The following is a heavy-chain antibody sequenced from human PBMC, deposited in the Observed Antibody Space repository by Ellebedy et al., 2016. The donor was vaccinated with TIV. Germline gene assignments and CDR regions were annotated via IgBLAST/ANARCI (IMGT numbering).Heavy chain of an antibody. CDR2: INPSGGST. J-gene: IGHJ4*02. Sequence: ASVKVSCKASGYAFTGYYIHWVRQAPGQGLEWMGIINPSGGSTTYAQKFQGRVTLTRDTSASTVYMEMSSLRSDDTALYYCARGNIGSHFDNWGQGTQVTVSS. V-gene: IGHV1-46*01. D-gene: IGHD2/OR15-2a*01. CDR3: ARGNIGSHFDN. CDR1: GYAFTGYY.